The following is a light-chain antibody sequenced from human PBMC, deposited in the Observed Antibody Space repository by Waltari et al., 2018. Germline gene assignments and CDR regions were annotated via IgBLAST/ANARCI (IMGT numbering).Light chain of an antibody. J-gene: IGLJ3*02. CDR3: ASYNPGTTLV. V-gene: IGLV2-14*01. CDR2: DGT. CDR1: SSDVGRYNY. Sequence: QSALTQPASVSGSPGQSITISCTGTSSDVGRYNYVSWYQQFPDRAPKLIIYDGTNRTSRVSNRFSGSKCAKTASLTISGLQPEDEAEYYGASYNPGTTLVFGGGTKLTVL.